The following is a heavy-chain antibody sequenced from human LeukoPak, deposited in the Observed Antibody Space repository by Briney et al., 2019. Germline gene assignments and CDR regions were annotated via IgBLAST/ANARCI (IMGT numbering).Heavy chain of an antibody. J-gene: IGHJ4*02. CDR3: AREVLHSYGQRNYFDY. V-gene: IGHV1-24*01. Sequence: ASVKVSCKVSGYTLTELSMHWVRQAPGKGLEWMGGFDPEDGETIYARKFQGRVTMTEDTSTDTAYMELSSLRSEDTAVYYCAREVLHSYGQRNYFDYWGQGTLVTVSS. CDR1: GYTLTELS. D-gene: IGHD5-18*01. CDR2: FDPEDGET.